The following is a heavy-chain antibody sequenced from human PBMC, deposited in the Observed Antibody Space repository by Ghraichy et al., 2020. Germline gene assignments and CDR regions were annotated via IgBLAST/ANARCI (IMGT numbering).Heavy chain of an antibody. Sequence: ASVKVSCKASGYTFTSYDINWVRQATGQGLEWMGWMNPNSGNTGYAQKFQGRITITRDTSISTAYMELSSLRSEDTAMYYCARRQVGGTNPNWFDPWGQGTLVTVSS. V-gene: IGHV1-8*03. J-gene: IGHJ5*02. D-gene: IGHD2-2*01. CDR2: MNPNSGNT. CDR1: GYTFTSYD. CDR3: ARRQVGGTNPNWFDP.